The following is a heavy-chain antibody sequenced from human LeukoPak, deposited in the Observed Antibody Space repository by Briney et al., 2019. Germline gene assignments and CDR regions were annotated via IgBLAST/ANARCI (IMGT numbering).Heavy chain of an antibody. J-gene: IGHJ3*02. CDR2: IYYSGST. CDR1: GGSISSGGYY. D-gene: IGHD3-16*01. CDR3: VRRFAANPRYAFDI. Sequence: SETLSLTCTVSGGSISSGGYYWSWIRQHPGKGLEWIGYIYYSGSTYYNPSLKSRVTISVDTSKNQFSLKLSSVTAADTAVYYCVRRFAANPRYAFDIWGQGTMVTVSS. V-gene: IGHV4-31*03.